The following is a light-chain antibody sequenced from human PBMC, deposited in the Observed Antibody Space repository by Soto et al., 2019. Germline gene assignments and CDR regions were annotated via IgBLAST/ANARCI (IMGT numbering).Light chain of an antibody. V-gene: IGKV2-28*01. CDR1: HILLYSNAYNY. CDR3: MQGRESLT. Sequence: ILMTQSPLSLPVTPGEPASISCSSIHILLYSNAYNYIDWYLQKPGQSPQLLIYLGSHRASGVPDRFSGSGSGTNFTLKINRVEAEDVGIYYCMQGRESLTFGQGTRLEIK. J-gene: IGKJ5*01. CDR2: LGS.